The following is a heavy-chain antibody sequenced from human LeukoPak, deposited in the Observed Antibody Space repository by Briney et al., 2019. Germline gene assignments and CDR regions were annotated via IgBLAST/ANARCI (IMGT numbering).Heavy chain of an antibody. CDR2: IYANGNT. Sequence: SETLSLTCTVSGGSITSYYWAWLRQPAGKGLEWIGRIYANGNTNCNPSLTSRVTISIDTSKNHFSLNLTSVTAADTAVYYCARGAPPQNWGQGALVTVSS. J-gene: IGHJ4*02. V-gene: IGHV4-4*07. CDR1: GGSITSYY. CDR3: ARGAPPQN.